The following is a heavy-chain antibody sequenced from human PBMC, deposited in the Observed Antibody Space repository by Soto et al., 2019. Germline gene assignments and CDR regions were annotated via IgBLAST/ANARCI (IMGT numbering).Heavy chain of an antibody. Sequence: QVQLVQSGADVKKPGSSVKVSCQASGVTFSSETLGWVRQAPGQGLEWVGGIIPLFGTASYAQKFQGRVTITADESTSTVYMELSSLRSDDMAVYFCATDGPSNRGNLYAFDIWGQGTMVTVSA. V-gene: IGHV1-69*01. CDR1: GVTFSSET. D-gene: IGHD1-1*01. CDR2: IIPLFGTA. J-gene: IGHJ3*02. CDR3: ATDGPSNRGNLYAFDI.